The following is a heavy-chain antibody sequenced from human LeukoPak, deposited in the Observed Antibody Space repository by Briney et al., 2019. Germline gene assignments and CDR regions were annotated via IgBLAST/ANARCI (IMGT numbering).Heavy chain of an antibody. CDR1: GFTFSRYS. D-gene: IGHD3-16*01. V-gene: IGHV3-21*01. CDR2: ISSSSSYR. CDR3: MSYAGRSDDY. J-gene: IGHJ4*02. Sequence: GGSLTLSCAASGFTFSRYSMNWVRQAPGKGLEWVSSISSSSSYRYYADSVKGRFTISRDNANNSLHLQMNSLRAEDTAVYYCMSYAGRSDDYWGQGTLVTASS.